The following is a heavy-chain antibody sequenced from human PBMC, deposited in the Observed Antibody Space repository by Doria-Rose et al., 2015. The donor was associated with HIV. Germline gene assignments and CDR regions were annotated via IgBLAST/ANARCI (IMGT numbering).Heavy chain of an antibody. Sequence: QVQLQQSGPGLVRPSQTLSLTCTVSGDSISSGDSFWSWIRQPPGKGPEWIGYISSSGTTYYYPSLRGRLTISLDPSKNQFSLNLNSVTAADTAVYYCARARNYGFPHFFDFWGQGTLVTVSS. V-gene: IGHV4-30-4*01. CDR2: ISSSGTT. J-gene: IGHJ4*02. CDR3: ARARNYGFPHFFDF. CDR1: GDSISSGDSF. D-gene: IGHD3-10*01.